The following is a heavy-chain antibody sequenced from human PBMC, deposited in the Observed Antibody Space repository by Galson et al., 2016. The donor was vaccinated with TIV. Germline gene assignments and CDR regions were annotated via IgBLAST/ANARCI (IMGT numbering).Heavy chain of an antibody. CDR3: SRPSHYYDISSFYPLDF. V-gene: IGHV3-74*01. CDR2: INTDGSTT. J-gene: IGHJ4*01. CDR1: GSTFSTYW. Sequence: SLRLSCAASGSTFSTYWMHWVRQAPGKGLVWVSRINTDGSTTNYADSVKGRFTISRDNAKNTLYLQMNGLSSEDTAVSYCSRPSHYYDISSFYPLDFWGHGTLLTVSS. D-gene: IGHD3-22*01.